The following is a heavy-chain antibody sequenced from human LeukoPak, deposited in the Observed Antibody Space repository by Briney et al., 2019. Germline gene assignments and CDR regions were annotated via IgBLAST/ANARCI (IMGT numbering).Heavy chain of an antibody. CDR3: TREQLNYFGP. CDR1: GDTVSTNSAA. Sequence: KFSQTLSLTCAISGDTVSTNSAAWNSIRQSPARGLEWLGRTYYRSKWYYDYAVSLKSRMTIYSDTSKNQVSLQLNSVTPEDTALYYCTREQLNYFGPGGQGTLVTVS. V-gene: IGHV6-1*01. CDR2: TYYRSKWYY. J-gene: IGHJ5*02. D-gene: IGHD2-2*01.